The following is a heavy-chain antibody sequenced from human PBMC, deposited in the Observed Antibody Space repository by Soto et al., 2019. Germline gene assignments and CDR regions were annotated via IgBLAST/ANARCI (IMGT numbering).Heavy chain of an antibody. V-gene: IGHV1-18*01. CDR3: ARGGTSHRNYYYYGMDV. D-gene: IGHD2-2*01. J-gene: IGHJ6*02. Sequence: QVQLVQSGAEVKKPGASVKVSCKASGYIFTSYGISWVRQAPGQGLEWMGWISAYNGNTNYAQKFQGRVTMTTDTSTSTAYMELRSLRSDDTAAYYCARGGTSHRNYYYYGMDVWGQGTTVTVSS. CDR1: GYIFTSYG. CDR2: ISAYNGNT.